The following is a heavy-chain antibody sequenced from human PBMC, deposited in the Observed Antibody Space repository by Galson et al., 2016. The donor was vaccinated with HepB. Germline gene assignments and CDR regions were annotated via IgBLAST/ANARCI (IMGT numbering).Heavy chain of an antibody. CDR2: IWPDGGYT. V-gene: IGHV3-33*08. CDR1: GFTFSRYG. CDR3: ARGVVGGGNSGFDY. J-gene: IGHJ4*02. Sequence: SLRLSCAASGFTFSRYGMHWVRQTPGKGPEWVAVIWPDGGYTYYGNSVRGRFTLSRDNSKNTLFLQMNSLRAEDTALYYCARGVVGGGNSGFDYWGQGTLVTISS. D-gene: IGHD4-23*01.